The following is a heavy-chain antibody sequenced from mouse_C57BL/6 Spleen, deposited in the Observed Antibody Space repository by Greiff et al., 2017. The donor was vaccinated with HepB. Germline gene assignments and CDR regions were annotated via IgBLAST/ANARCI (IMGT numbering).Heavy chain of an antibody. CDR3: ARGGDDYDAWFAY. D-gene: IGHD2-4*01. CDR2: INYDGSST. CDR1: GFTFSDYY. J-gene: IGHJ3*01. V-gene: IGHV5-16*01. Sequence: EVMLVESEGGLVQPGSSMKLSCTASGFTFSDYYMAWVRQVPEKGLEWVANINYDGSSTYYLDSLKSRFIISRDNAKNILYLQMSSLKSEDTATYYCARGGDDYDAWFAYWGQGTLVTVSA.